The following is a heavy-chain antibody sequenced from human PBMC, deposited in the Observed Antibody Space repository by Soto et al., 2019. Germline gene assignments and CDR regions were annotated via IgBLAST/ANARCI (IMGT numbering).Heavy chain of an antibody. Sequence: QVQLVQSGAEVKTPGASVRVSCKASGYTFTGYYIHWVREAPGQGLEWMGWINPQTGGTSYAQKFKGTVTLSRDTSINTTYLELTRVRFDDAAVYVCARERYQVISDGMDVWGQGTTVTVSS. V-gene: IGHV1-2*02. CDR2: INPQTGGT. CDR1: GYTFTGYY. D-gene: IGHD2-2*01. J-gene: IGHJ6*02. CDR3: ARERYQVISDGMDV.